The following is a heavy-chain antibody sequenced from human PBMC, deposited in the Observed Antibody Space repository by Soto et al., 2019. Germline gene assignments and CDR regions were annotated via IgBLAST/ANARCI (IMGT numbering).Heavy chain of an antibody. CDR1: GFTFSSYD. CDR3: ARDSTGYSYGVYYYYGMDV. J-gene: IGHJ6*02. Sequence: PGGSLRLSCAASGFTFSSYDMHWVRQATGKGLEWVSAIGTAGDTYYPGSVKGRFTISRENAKNSLYLQMNSLRAEDTAVYYCARDSTGYSYGVYYYYGMDVWGQGTTVTVSS. V-gene: IGHV3-13*01. CDR2: IGTAGDT. D-gene: IGHD5-18*01.